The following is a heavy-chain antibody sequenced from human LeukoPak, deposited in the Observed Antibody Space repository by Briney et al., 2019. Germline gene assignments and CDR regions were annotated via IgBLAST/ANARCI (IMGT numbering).Heavy chain of an antibody. D-gene: IGHD3-16*01. Sequence: ASVKVSCKVSGYTLTELFMHWVRQAPGKGLEWMGGFDPEDGETIYAQKFQGRVTMTEDTSTDTAYMELSSLRSEDTAVYYCATVLRLGSGFNYWGQGTLVTVSS. J-gene: IGHJ4*02. CDR3: ATVLRLGSGFNY. CDR1: GYTLTELF. V-gene: IGHV1-24*01. CDR2: FDPEDGET.